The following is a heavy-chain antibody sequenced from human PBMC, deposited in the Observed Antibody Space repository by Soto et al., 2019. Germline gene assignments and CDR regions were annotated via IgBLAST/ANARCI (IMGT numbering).Heavy chain of an antibody. CDR2: INGGNGDT. Sequence: QVQLVQSGAEVKKPEASVKVSCEASGYTFTTYVMHWVRQAPGQRLEWMGWINGGNGDTKYSQRFQGRVTITRDTSASTAYMELNSLRSEDTAVYYCAAERYGDHVSGAYWGQGTLVTVSS. CDR1: GYTFTTYV. V-gene: IGHV1-3*01. J-gene: IGHJ4*02. D-gene: IGHD4-17*01. CDR3: AAERYGDHVSGAY.